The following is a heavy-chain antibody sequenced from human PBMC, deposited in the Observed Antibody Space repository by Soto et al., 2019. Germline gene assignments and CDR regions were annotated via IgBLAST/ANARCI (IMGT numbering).Heavy chain of an antibody. Sequence: QVQLVQSGAEVKKPGASVKVSCKASGYTFTNSYIHWVRQAPGQGLEWMALLNPNGGGTNYAQNFQGRVTVTRDTSTSTVYMELTSLTSEDTAVYYCARNLAAGDYWGQGTLVTVSS. CDR2: LNPNGGGT. CDR1: GYTFTNSY. J-gene: IGHJ4*02. D-gene: IGHD6-13*01. V-gene: IGHV1-46*01. CDR3: ARNLAAGDY.